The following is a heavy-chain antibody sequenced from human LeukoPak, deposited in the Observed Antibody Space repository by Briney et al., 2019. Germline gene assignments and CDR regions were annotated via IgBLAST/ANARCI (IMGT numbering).Heavy chain of an antibody. D-gene: IGHD6-19*01. J-gene: IGHJ4*02. V-gene: IGHV3-11*01. Sequence: GGSLRLSCAASGFTFRDYHMNWIRQAPGKGLEWVSYISPGGDATYFADSVKGRFTISRDNAKNSLYLQMNSLTAEDAAVYYCAGGLDIAVAGPGGYFDYWGQGTLVTVSS. CDR1: GFTFRDYH. CDR2: ISPGGDAT. CDR3: AGGLDIAVAGPGGYFDY.